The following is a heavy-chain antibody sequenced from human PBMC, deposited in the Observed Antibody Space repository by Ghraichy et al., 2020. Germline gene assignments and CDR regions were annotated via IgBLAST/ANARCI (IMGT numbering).Heavy chain of an antibody. J-gene: IGHJ4*02. Sequence: SETLSLTCTVSGGSISSSSYYWGWIRQPPRKGLEWIGSIYYSGSTYYNPSLKSRVTISVDTSKNQFSLKLSSVTAADTAVYYCARVIVVVVAATRYFDYWGQGTLVTVSS. CDR3: ARVIVVVVAATRYFDY. V-gene: IGHV4-39*01. CDR1: GGSISSSSYY. CDR2: IYYSGST. D-gene: IGHD2-15*01.